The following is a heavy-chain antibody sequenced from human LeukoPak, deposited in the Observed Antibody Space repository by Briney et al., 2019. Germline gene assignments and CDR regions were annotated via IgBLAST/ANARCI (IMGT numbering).Heavy chain of an antibody. CDR3: TTGKVSTVTRYYFDY. CDR2: INGDGNTI. Sequence: GGCLRLSCAASGFTFSSYWMHWVRQAPGKGLVWVSRINGDGNTINYADSVRGRFTISRDNAKNTLYLQMNSLRAEDTAVYYCTTGKVSTVTRYYFDYWGQGTLVTVSS. CDR1: GFTFSSYW. D-gene: IGHD4-17*01. V-gene: IGHV3-74*01. J-gene: IGHJ4*02.